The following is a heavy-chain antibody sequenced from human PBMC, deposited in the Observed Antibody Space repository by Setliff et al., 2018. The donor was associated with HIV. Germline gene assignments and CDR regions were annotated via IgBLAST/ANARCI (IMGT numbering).Heavy chain of an antibody. CDR3: AKEPRGYSHGYCDY. J-gene: IGHJ4*02. CDR2: VRSQAYAGTT. Sequence: LRLSCTASGFTFGDYAMSWVRQTPEKGLEWVSFVRSQAYAGTTDYAASVKGRFTISRDDSRSVAYLQMNSLKVEDTAVYFCAKEPRGYSHGYCDYWGQGTLVTVSS. CDR1: GFTFGDYA. D-gene: IGHD5-18*01. V-gene: IGHV3-49*04.